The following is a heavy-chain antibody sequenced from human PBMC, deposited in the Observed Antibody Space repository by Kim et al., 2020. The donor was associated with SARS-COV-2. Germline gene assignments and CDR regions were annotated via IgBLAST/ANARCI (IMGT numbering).Heavy chain of an antibody. CDR2: IYHSGST. D-gene: IGHD2-2*01. Sequence: SETLFLTCAVSGGSISSSNWWSWVRQPPGKGLEWIGEIYHSGSTNYNPSLKSRVTISVDKSKNQFSLKLSSVTAADTAVYYCARYCSSTSCYGGVDAFDIWGQGTMVTVSS. CDR1: GGSISSSNW. V-gene: IGHV4-4*02. J-gene: IGHJ3*02. CDR3: ARYCSSTSCYGGVDAFDI.